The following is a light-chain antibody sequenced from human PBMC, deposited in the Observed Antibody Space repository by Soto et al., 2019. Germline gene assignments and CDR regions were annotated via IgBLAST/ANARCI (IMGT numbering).Light chain of an antibody. V-gene: IGKV1-17*01. CDR2: GVF. CDR1: QGIGDD. J-gene: IGKJ1*01. CDR3: LQHRSYPWT. Sequence: DIQMTQSPSSLSASVGDRVTLTCRASQGIGDDLGWYQQQPGRAPKRLIYGVFNLQSGVPSRFSSSESGTEFTLTISSLQPEDFATYYCLQHRSYPWTFGQGTKVEIK.